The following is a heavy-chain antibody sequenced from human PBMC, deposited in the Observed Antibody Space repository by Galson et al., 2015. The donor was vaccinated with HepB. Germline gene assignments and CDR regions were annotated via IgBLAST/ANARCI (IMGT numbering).Heavy chain of an antibody. CDR1: GYTFTDYY. J-gene: IGHJ4*02. D-gene: IGHD4-11*01. Sequence: SVKVSCKASGYTFTDYYMHWVRQAPGQGLEWMGWINPDSGGANYAQKFQGRVTMTRDTSISTAYMELSSLRSDDTAVYYCAVDFGNYVSLNCWGQGNLVTVSS. CDR3: AVDFGNYVSLNC. CDR2: INPDSGGA. V-gene: IGHV1-2*02.